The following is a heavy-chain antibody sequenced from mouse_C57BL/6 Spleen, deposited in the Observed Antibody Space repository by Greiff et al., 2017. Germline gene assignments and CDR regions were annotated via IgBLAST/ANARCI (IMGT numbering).Heavy chain of an antibody. Sequence: EVQLQQSGPELVKPGASVKISCKASGYTFTDYYMNWVKQSHGKSLEWIGDINPNNGGTSYNQKFKGKATLTVDKSSSTAYMELRSLTSEDSAVYYCARDYYGSSETMGYWGQGTLVTVSA. V-gene: IGHV1-26*01. J-gene: IGHJ3*01. CDR3: ARDYYGSSETMGY. D-gene: IGHD1-1*01. CDR1: GYTFTDYY. CDR2: INPNNGGT.